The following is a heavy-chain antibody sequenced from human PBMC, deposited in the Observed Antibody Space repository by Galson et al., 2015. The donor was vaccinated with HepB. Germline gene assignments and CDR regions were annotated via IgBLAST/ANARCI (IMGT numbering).Heavy chain of an antibody. Sequence: TLSLTCAVSGGSISSGGSSWSWIRQPPGKGLEWIGYVHSSGSTYYNPSLKSRVTISLDTSKNQFSLKLNSMTAADTAMYFCARNGRRGNCTSATCYTWFDPWGQGTLVTVSS. J-gene: IGHJ5*02. CDR2: VHSSGST. V-gene: IGHV4-30-4*07. CDR1: GGSISSGGSS. D-gene: IGHD2-2*02. CDR3: ARNGRRGNCTSATCYTWFDP.